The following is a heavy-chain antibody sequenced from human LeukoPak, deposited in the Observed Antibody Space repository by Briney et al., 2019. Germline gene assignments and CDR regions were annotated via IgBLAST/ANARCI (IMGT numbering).Heavy chain of an antibody. V-gene: IGHV3-21*01. Sequence: GGSLRLSCAASGFTFSSYSMNWVRQAPGKGLEWVSSISSSSSYIYYADSVKGRFTISRDNAKNSLYLQMNSLRAEDTAVYYCARDSSLTYEWELLRGVFDYWGQGTLVTVSS. J-gene: IGHJ4*02. CDR2: ISSSSSYI. D-gene: IGHD1-26*01. CDR1: GFTFSSYS. CDR3: ARDSSLTYEWELLRGVFDY.